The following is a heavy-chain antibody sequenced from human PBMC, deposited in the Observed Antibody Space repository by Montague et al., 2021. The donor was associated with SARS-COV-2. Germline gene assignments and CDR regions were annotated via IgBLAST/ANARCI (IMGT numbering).Heavy chain of an antibody. Sequence: SVKVSCKVSGYNLTDLSMHWVRQGPGKGLEWMGGFEHEDGETIYAQTLQGRVTMTEDTSTDTAYMELSSLRSEDTAFYYCATGMGDSSGYYYSIDSWGQGTLVTVSS. V-gene: IGHV1-24*01. J-gene: IGHJ4*02. CDR1: GYNLTDLS. CDR3: ATGMGDSSGYYYSIDS. CDR2: FEHEDGET. D-gene: IGHD3-22*01.